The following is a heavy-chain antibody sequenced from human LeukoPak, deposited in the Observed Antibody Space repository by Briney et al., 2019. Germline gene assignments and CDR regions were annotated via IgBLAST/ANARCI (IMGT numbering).Heavy chain of an antibody. CDR1: GFTFSNFW. Sequence: GGSLRLSCAASGFTFSNFWMNWVRQAPGKGLEWVANIKKDGSEKYYADSVKGRFTVSRDNAKNTLYLQVNNLRAEDTAVYYCARGPNSNWSGLDFWGQGTLLTVSS. D-gene: IGHD6-6*01. CDR3: ARGPNSNWSGLDF. CDR2: IKKDGSEK. J-gene: IGHJ4*02. V-gene: IGHV3-7*01.